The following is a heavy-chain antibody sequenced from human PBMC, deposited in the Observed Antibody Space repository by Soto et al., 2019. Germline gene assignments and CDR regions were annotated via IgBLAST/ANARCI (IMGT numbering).Heavy chain of an antibody. D-gene: IGHD1-26*01. CDR1: GYAFTSYT. V-gene: IGHV1-3*01. CDR3: ARDTGSGLRVEPGIFEY. J-gene: IGHJ4*02. Sequence: QVQLVQSGAEVKKPGASVKVSCNPSGYAFTSYTMHWVRQAPGQGLEWMGWNNADNGDSKYSQRFQGRVTITRDTSASIAYMELSSLSSEDTAVYYCARDTGSGLRVEPGIFEYWGQGTLVTVSS. CDR2: NNADNGDS.